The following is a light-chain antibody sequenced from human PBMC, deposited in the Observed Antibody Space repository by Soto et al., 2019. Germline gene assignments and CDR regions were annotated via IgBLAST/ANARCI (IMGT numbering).Light chain of an antibody. Sequence: EIVLTQSPGTLSLSPGERATLSCRASQSVSSSYLAWYQQKPGQAPRPLIYGASSRATGIPGRFSGSGSGTDSTLTISRLEPEDLAVYYCQQYGSSPPNTFGQGTKLEIK. CDR3: QQYGSSPPNT. CDR2: GAS. V-gene: IGKV3-20*01. J-gene: IGKJ2*01. CDR1: QSVSSSY.